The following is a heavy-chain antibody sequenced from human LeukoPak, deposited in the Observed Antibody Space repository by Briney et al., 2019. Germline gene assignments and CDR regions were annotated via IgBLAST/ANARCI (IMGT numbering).Heavy chain of an antibody. D-gene: IGHD2-8*01. CDR1: GGSISSYY. CDR3: AKRPGYCTNGVCHTFDY. J-gene: IGHJ4*02. V-gene: IGHV4-4*07. CDR2: IYTSGST. Sequence: KPSETLSLTCTVSGGSISSYYWSWIRQPAGKGLEWIGRIYTSGSTNYNPSLKSRVTMSVDTSKNQFSLKLSSVTAADTAVYYCAKRPGYCTNGVCHTFDYWGQGTLVTVSS.